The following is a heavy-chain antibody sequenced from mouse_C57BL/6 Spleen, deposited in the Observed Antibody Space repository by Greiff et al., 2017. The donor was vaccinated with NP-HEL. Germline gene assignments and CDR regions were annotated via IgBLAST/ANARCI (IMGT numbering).Heavy chain of an antibody. CDR2: IYPGDGDT. D-gene: IGHD1-1*01. J-gene: IGHJ4*01. Sequence: VQLVESGAELVKPGASVKISCKASGYAFSSYWMNWVKQRPGKGLEWIGQIYPGDGDTNYNGKFKGKATLTADKSSSTAYMQLSSLTSEDSAVYFCARAPLDGSSPYAMDYWGQGTSVTVSS. CDR3: ARAPLDGSSPYAMDY. V-gene: IGHV1-80*01. CDR1: GYAFSSYW.